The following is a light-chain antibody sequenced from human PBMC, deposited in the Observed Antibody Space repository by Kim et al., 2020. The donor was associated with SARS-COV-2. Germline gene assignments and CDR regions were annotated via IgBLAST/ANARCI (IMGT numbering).Light chain of an antibody. J-gene: IGKJ2*01. Sequence: EIVLTQSPGTLSLPPGERATLSCRASQSVSSSYLAWYQQKPGQAPRLLIYGASSRATGIPDRFSGSGSGTDFTLTISRLEPEDFAVYYCQQYGSSLLYTFGQGTKLEI. CDR1: QSVSSSY. CDR2: GAS. CDR3: QQYGSSLLYT. V-gene: IGKV3-20*01.